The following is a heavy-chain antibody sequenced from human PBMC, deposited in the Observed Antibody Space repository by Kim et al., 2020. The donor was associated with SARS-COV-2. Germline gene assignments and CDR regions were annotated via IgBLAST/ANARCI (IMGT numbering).Heavy chain of an antibody. D-gene: IGHD6-13*01. Sequence: SETLSLTCTISGGSISSYYWSWIRQPPGKGLEWIGYIYYSGSTNYNPSLKSRVTISVDTSKNQFSLKLSSVTAADTAVYYCARGIAAAGIPFPIRFDYWGQGTLVPVSS. J-gene: IGHJ4*02. V-gene: IGHV4-59*01. CDR1: GGSISSYY. CDR2: IYYSGST. CDR3: ARGIAAAGIPFPIRFDY.